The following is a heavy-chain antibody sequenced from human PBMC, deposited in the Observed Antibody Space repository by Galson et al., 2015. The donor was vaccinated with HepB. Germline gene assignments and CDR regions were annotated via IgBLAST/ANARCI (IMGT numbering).Heavy chain of an antibody. J-gene: IGHJ3*02. CDR2: ISGSGGST. V-gene: IGHV3-23*01. CDR3: AKDLRDYDSSGNDAFDI. CDR1: GFTFSSYA. Sequence: SLRLSCAASGFTFSSYAMSWVRQAPGKGLEWVPAISGSGGSTYYADSVKGRFTISRDNSKNTLYLQMNSLRAEDTAVYYCAKDLRDYDSSGNDAFDIWFQGTMVTVSS. D-gene: IGHD3-22*01.